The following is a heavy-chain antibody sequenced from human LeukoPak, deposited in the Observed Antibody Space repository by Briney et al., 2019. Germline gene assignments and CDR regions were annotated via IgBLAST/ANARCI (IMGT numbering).Heavy chain of an antibody. CDR3: AELGITMIGGV. J-gene: IGHJ6*04. CDR1: GGSISSSSYY. V-gene: IGHV4-39*01. D-gene: IGHD3-10*02. CDR2: MYYIGST. Sequence: SETLSLTCTVSGGSISSSSYYWGWIRQPPGKGLEWIGSMYYIGSTYYNPSLKSRVTISVDTSKNQFSLKLSSVTAADTAVYYCAELGITMIGGVWGKGTTVTISS.